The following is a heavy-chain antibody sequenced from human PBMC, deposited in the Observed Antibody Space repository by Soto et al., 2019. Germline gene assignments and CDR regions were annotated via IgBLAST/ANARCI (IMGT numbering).Heavy chain of an antibody. CDR1: GFNITNNY. Sequence: EVQLVETGGGLIQPGGSLRLSCAASGFNITNNYMSWVRQAPGKGLEWVSFIYSGGSTYYADSVKGRFSISRDISKNTLFLQMNSQRAEDTAVYYCARSYDSSGYYPGSFDYWGQGTLVTVSS. CDR3: ARSYDSSGYYPGSFDY. V-gene: IGHV3-53*02. J-gene: IGHJ4*02. D-gene: IGHD3-22*01. CDR2: IYSGGST.